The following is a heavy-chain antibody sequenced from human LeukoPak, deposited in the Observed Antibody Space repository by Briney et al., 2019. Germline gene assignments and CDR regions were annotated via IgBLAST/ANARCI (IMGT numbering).Heavy chain of an antibody. Sequence: GGSLRLSCAVSGFTFSSYWMSWVRQAPGKGLEWVANIKQDGSEKYYVDSVKGRFTISRDNAKNSLYLQMNSLRAEDTAVYYCARDRVSQYYDFWSGYYHYYYGMDVWGQGTTVTVSS. V-gene: IGHV3-7*03. CDR3: ARDRVSQYYDFWSGYYHYYYGMDV. D-gene: IGHD3-3*01. CDR1: GFTFSSYW. CDR2: IKQDGSEK. J-gene: IGHJ6*02.